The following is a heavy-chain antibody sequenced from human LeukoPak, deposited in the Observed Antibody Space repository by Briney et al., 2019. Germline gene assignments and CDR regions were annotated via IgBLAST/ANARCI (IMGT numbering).Heavy chain of an antibody. D-gene: IGHD2-2*01. J-gene: IGHJ4*02. CDR2: ISYSAIT. CDR3: VRDSYGSTTSCHLDY. CDR1: DSSISGSGYF. Sequence: SESLTLTCTVSDSSISGSGYFWGWIRQSPAKGPEWIGSISYSAITHYNPSLKSRVTMSVDTSRNQVSLNLDSVTAADTAVYYCVRDSYGSTTSCHLDYWGQGIMVTVSS. V-gene: IGHV4-39*07.